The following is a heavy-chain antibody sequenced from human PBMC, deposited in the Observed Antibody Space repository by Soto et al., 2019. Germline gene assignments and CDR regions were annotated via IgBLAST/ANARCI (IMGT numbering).Heavy chain of an antibody. CDR3: ALDPTYYDYIWGSPDGSFDY. J-gene: IGHJ4*02. D-gene: IGHD3-16*01. V-gene: IGHV2-5*02. Sequence: SGPTLVNPTQTLTLTCTSSGFSLSTSGVGVGWIRQPPGKALEWLALIYWDDDKRYSPSLKSRLTITKDTSKNQVVLTMTNMDPVDTATYYCALDPTYYDYIWGSPDGSFDYWGQGTLVTVSS. CDR1: GFSLSTSGVG. CDR2: IYWDDDK.